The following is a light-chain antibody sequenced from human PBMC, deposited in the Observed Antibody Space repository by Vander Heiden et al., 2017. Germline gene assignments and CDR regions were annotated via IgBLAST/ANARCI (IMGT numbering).Light chain of an antibody. V-gene: IGKV1-5*03. J-gene: IGKJ2*01. CDR1: QSISNW. CDR2: KAS. Sequence: DIQMTQSPSTLSASVGDRVTITCRASQSISNWLAWYQQKPGKAPKLLIYKASSLESGVPSRFSGSGSGTEFTLTISSLQPDDFATYYCQQDNSSPYTFGQGTKVXIK. CDR3: QQDNSSPYT.